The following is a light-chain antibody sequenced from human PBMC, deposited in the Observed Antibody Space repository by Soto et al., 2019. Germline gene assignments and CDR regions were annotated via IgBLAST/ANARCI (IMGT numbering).Light chain of an antibody. V-gene: IGKV1-39*01. CDR3: QQLNGYPPHT. J-gene: IGKJ2*01. CDR2: AAS. CDR1: QSVSNY. Sequence: DIQMTQSPSSLSASVGDRVTITCRASQSVSNYLNWYQQQPGKAPKLLIYAASTLQSGVPSRFSGSGFGTDFTLTISSLQPEDFATYYCQQLNGYPPHTFGQGTKLEIK.